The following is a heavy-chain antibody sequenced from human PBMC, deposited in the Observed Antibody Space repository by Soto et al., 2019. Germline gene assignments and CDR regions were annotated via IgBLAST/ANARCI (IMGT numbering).Heavy chain of an antibody. J-gene: IGHJ5*02. CDR2: ITVSGSST. CDR3: AKSPSSGPGGWFDP. D-gene: IGHD3-16*01. Sequence: GGSLRLFCLASGFIFSRHGMHWVRQAPGKGLEWVSGITVSGSSTYYAESVKGRFTISRDNSKNTLYLEMNSLRAEDSALCYCAKSPSSGPGGWFDPWGQGTLVTVSS. CDR1: GFIFSRHG. V-gene: IGHV3-23*01.